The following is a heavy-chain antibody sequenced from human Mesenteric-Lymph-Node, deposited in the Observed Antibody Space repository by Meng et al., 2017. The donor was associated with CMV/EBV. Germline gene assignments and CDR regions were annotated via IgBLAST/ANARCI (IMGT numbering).Heavy chain of an antibody. CDR1: GFIFSTYW. J-gene: IGHJ6*02. D-gene: IGHD4-11*01. V-gene: IGHV3-74*01. CDR3: ARERMATVTDYYYYGMDV. Sequence: GESLKISCAASGFIFSTYWMYWVRQAPGKGLVWVSRIHSDGSSRTYADSVKGRFTISRDNAKNTLYLQMNSLRAEDTAVYYCARERMATVTDYYYYGMDVWGQGTTVTVSS. CDR2: IHSDGSSR.